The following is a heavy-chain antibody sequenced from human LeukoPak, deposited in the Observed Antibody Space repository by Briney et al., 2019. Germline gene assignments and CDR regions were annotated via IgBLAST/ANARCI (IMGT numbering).Heavy chain of an antibody. CDR3: ARGPSLGVLWFKISWFDP. CDR1: GDSISSSSYY. J-gene: IGHJ5*02. D-gene: IGHD3-10*01. CDR2: IFYSGDT. V-gene: IGHV4-39*01. Sequence: PSETLSLTCTVSGDSISSSSYYWGWIRQPPGKGLEWIGTIFYSGDTYYNPSLKSRITISVDTSKNQFSLKLSSVTAADTAVYYCARGPSLGVLWFKISWFDPWGQGTLVTVSS.